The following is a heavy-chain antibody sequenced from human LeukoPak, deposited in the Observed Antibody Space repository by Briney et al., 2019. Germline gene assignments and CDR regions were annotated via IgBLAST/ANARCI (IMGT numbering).Heavy chain of an antibody. CDR3: ARHKAGADHVEY. D-gene: IGHD6-19*01. Sequence: PSETLSLTCSVSGGSISSSSHYWGWIRQPPGKGLEWIGSVYYNGDTYSSLSLKSRFTASADTSNNHFSLRLSSVTAADTAVYYCARHKAGADHVEYWGQGILVTVSS. CDR1: GGSISSSSHY. V-gene: IGHV4-39*01. CDR2: VYYNGDT. J-gene: IGHJ4*02.